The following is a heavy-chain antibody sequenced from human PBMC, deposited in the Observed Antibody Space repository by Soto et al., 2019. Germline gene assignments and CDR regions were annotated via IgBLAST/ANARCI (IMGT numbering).Heavy chain of an antibody. CDR1: GYRFIDYG. CDR2: ISDYNGNT. J-gene: IGHJ6*02. V-gene: IGHV1-18*01. D-gene: IGHD3-10*01. CDR3: AREGYYSGSGTYSPPRYYGMDA. Sequence: QVRLEQSGAEVKQPGASVKVSCKASGYRFIDYGITWVRQAPGQGLEWMGWISDYNGNTHYGKKFQGRVTMTTDTPTRPAYMELKSLRSDDTAVYFCAREGYYSGSGTYSPPRYYGMDAWGQGTTVTVSS.